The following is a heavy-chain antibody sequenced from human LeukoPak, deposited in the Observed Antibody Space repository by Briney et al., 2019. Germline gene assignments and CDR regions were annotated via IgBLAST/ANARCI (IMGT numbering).Heavy chain of an antibody. CDR2: IYYSGST. J-gene: IGHJ5*02. Sequence: SETLTLTCTVSGGSVSTYYWSWIRQPPGKGLEWIGYIYYSGSTNYNPSLKSRVTISVDTSKNQFSLKLSSVTAADTAVYYCARGQGSPNWFDPWGQGTLVTVSS. D-gene: IGHD1-26*01. CDR1: GGSVSTYY. V-gene: IGHV4-59*02. CDR3: ARGQGSPNWFDP.